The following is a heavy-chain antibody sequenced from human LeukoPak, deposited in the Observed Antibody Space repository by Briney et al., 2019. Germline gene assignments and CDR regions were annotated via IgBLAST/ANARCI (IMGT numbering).Heavy chain of an antibody. Sequence: GGSLRLSCAASGFTFSSYAMHWVRQAPGKGLEWVAVISYDGSNKYYADSVKGRFTISRDNSKNTLYLQLNGLRPEDTAVYYGARDGYNWNFDYWGQGTLVTVSS. J-gene: IGHJ4*02. CDR2: ISYDGSNK. V-gene: IGHV3-30-3*01. CDR1: GFTFSSYA. D-gene: IGHD5-24*01. CDR3: ARDGYNWNFDY.